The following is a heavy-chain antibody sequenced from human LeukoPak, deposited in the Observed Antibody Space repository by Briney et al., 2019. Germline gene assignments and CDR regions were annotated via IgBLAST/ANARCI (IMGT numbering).Heavy chain of an antibody. CDR1: GFIFSSYA. CDR3: KGRDGYNSPDY. J-gene: IGHJ4*02. V-gene: IGHV3-23*01. D-gene: IGHD5-24*01. CDR2: ISGSGGST. Sequence: SGGSLRLSCAASGFIFSSYAMSWVRQAPGKGLEWVSAISGSGGSTYCADSVKGRFTISRDNSKNTLFLQMNSLRAEDTAVYYCKGRDGYNSPDYWGQGTLVTVSS.